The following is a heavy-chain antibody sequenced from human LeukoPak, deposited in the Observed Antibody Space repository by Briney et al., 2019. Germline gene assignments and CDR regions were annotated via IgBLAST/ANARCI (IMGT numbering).Heavy chain of an antibody. CDR1: GFTFSDYC. Sequence: GGSLRLSCAASGFTFSDYCMSWVRQAPGKGLEWVSVISGSGSDTYYADSVKGRFTISRDNSKNTLYLQMNSLRAEDTAVYYCAKSSRWDDAFDIWGQGTTVTVSS. D-gene: IGHD6-6*01. CDR2: ISGSGSDT. J-gene: IGHJ3*02. V-gene: IGHV3-23*01. CDR3: AKSSRWDDAFDI.